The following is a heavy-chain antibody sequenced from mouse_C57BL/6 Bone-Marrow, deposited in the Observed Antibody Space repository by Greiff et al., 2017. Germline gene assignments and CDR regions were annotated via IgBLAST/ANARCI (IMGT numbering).Heavy chain of an antibody. J-gene: IGHJ4*01. Sequence: DVHLVESGGDLVKPGGSLKLSCAASGFTFSSYGMSWVRQTPDKRLEWVATISSGGSYTYYPDSVKGRFTISRDNAKNTLYLQMSSLKSEDTAMYYCARPQGYAMDYWGQGTSVTVSA. V-gene: IGHV5-6*01. CDR1: GFTFSSYG. CDR3: ARPQGYAMDY. CDR2: ISSGGSYT.